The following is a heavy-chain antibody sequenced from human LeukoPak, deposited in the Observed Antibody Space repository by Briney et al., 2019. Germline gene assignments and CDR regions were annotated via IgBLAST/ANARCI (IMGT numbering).Heavy chain of an antibody. Sequence: ASAKVSCKASGGTFSSYAISWVRQAPGQGLEWMGGIIPIFGTANYAQKFQGRVTITADESTSTAYMELSSLRSEDTAVYYCARPTRLRFLEWLSSGAFDIWGQGTMVTVSS. D-gene: IGHD3-3*01. J-gene: IGHJ3*02. CDR2: IIPIFGTA. V-gene: IGHV1-69*13. CDR3: ARPTRLRFLEWLSSGAFDI. CDR1: GGTFSSYA.